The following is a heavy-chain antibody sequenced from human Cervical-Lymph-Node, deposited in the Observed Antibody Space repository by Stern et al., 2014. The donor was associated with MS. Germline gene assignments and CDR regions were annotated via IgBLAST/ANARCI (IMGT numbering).Heavy chain of an antibody. D-gene: IGHD5-24*01. V-gene: IGHV1-69*01. Sequence: QMQLVQSGAEVKRPGSSVRVSCKASGGTFSSHSISWVRQAPGQGLEWMGGIISFFDTTKYAPKFQGRATITADESTSTAYMELSSLRSEDTALYFCARGPVNTMAEVNVEEFYFDSWGQGTLVTVSS. J-gene: IGHJ4*02. CDR1: GGTFSSHS. CDR3: ARGPVNTMAEVNVEEFYFDS. CDR2: IISFFDTT.